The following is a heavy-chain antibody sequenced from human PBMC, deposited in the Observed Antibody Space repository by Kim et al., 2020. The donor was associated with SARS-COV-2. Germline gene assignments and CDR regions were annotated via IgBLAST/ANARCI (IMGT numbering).Heavy chain of an antibody. Sequence: GGSLRLSCAASGFTFSSYGMHWVRQAPGKGLEWVAVISYDGSNKYYADSVKGRFTISRDNSKNTLYLQMNSLRAEDTAVYYCAKSGSGSYLSYFDYWGQGTLVTVSS. CDR3: AKSGSGSYLSYFDY. D-gene: IGHD3-10*01. J-gene: IGHJ4*02. CDR2: ISYDGSNK. CDR1: GFTFSSYG. V-gene: IGHV3-30*18.